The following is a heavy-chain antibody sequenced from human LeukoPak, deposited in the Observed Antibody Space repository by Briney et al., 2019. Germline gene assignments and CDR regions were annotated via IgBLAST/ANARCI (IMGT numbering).Heavy chain of an antibody. J-gene: IGHJ4*02. V-gene: IGHV3-23*01. CDR2: ISGSGGST. CDR1: GFTFSRYA. CDR3: AKVTSGWFPWYFDY. Sequence: PGGSLRLSCAASGFTFSRYAMNWVRQAPGKWLECVSVISGSGGSTYYADSVKGRFTISRDNSKNTLYLEMSSLRAEDTAVYYCAKVTSGWFPWYFDYWGQGTLVTVSS. D-gene: IGHD6-19*01.